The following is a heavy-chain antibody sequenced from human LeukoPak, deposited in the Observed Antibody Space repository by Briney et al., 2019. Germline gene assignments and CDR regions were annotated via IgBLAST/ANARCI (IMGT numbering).Heavy chain of an antibody. CDR2: INHSGST. J-gene: IGHJ4*02. CDR1: GGSFSGYY. Sequence: SETLSLTCAVYGGSFSGYYWSWIRQPPGKELEWIGEINHSGSTNYNPSIKSRVTISVDTSKNQFSLRLSSVTAADTAVYYCGRSRTPYYRGQGTLVTVSS. D-gene: IGHD2-2*01. CDR3: GRSRTPYY. V-gene: IGHV4-34*01.